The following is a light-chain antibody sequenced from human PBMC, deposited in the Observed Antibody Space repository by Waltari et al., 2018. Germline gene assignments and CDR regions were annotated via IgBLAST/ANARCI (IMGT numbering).Light chain of an antibody. J-gene: IGKJ5*01. Sequence: EIVLTQSPGTLSLSPGERGTVSCRASQTIDSTYLAWYQQNPGQPPILLIGRAAMSAPGVPDRCSGSGSGTDYTLTISRLEPEDFAVYYCQQYDGVSPSPFGQGTRLE. CDR2: RAA. CDR3: QQYDGVSPSP. V-gene: IGKV3-20*01. CDR1: QTIDSTY.